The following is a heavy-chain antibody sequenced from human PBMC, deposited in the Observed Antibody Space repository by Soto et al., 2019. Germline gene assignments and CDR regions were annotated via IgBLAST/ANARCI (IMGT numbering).Heavy chain of an antibody. CDR3: ARDLRRRSSSSRRGAFDI. CDR2: IIPIFGTA. V-gene: IGHV1-69*06. CDR1: GGTFSSYA. Sequence: QVQLVQSGAEVKKPGSSVKVSCKASGGTFSSYAISWVRQAPGQGLEWMGGIIPIFGTANYAQKFQGRVTITADKSTSTAYMELSSLRSEDTAVYYCARDLRRRSSSSRRGAFDIWGQGTMVTVSS. J-gene: IGHJ3*02. D-gene: IGHD6-6*01.